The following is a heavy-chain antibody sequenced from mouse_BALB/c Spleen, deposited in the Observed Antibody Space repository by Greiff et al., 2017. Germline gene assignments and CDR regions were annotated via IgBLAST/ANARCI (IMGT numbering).Heavy chain of an antibody. J-gene: IGHJ3*01. CDR3: TIPPAEGFAY. CDR1: GYTFTSYW. V-gene: IGHV1S22*01. Sequence: LQQPGSELVRPGASVKLSCKASGYTFTSYWMHWVKQRPGQGLEWIGNIYPGSGSTNYDEKFKSKATLTVDTSSSTAYMQLSSLTSEDSAVYYCTIPPAEGFAYWGQGTLVTVSA. CDR2: IYPGSGST.